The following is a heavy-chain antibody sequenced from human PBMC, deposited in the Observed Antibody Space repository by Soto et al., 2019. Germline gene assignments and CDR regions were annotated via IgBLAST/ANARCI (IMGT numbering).Heavy chain of an antibody. J-gene: IGHJ4*02. V-gene: IGHV4-30-4*01. CDR3: ASGDYVFLDY. D-gene: IGHD4-17*01. CDR1: GGSLNSGDYY. CDR2: IYYSGST. Sequence: QVQLQESGPGLVKPSQTLSLTCTVSGGSLNSGDYYWSWIRQPPGKGLEWIGYIYYSGSTYYNPSLKSRVXIXXDPSKNQFPLKLSSVTAADTAVYYCASGDYVFLDYWGQGTLVTVSS.